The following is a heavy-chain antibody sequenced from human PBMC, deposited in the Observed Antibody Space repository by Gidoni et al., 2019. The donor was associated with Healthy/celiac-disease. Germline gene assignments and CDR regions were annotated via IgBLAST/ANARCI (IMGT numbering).Heavy chain of an antibody. V-gene: IGHV6-1*01. D-gene: IGHD3-22*01. Sequence: QVQLQQSGPGLVKPSQTLSLTCAISGDSVSSNSAAWNWIRQSPSRGLEWLGRTYYRSKWYNDYAVSVKSRITINPDTSKNQFSLQLNSVTPEDTAVYYCARALMDYYDSSGYPYDYWGQGTLVTVSS. CDR1: GDSVSSNSAA. J-gene: IGHJ4*02. CDR2: TYYRSKWYN. CDR3: ARALMDYYDSSGYPYDY.